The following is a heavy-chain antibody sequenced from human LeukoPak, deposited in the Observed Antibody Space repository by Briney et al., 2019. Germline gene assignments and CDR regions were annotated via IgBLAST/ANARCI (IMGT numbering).Heavy chain of an antibody. CDR2: IYTSGST. J-gene: IGHJ6*03. CDR1: GGSISSGTFY. V-gene: IGHV4-61*02. D-gene: IGHD6-13*01. Sequence: SQTLSLTCTVSGGSISSGTFYWSWIRQPAGKGLEWIGRIYTSGSTNYNPSLKSRVTISVDTSKNQFSLKLGSVTAADTAVYYCASSGYSSSWLTPYYMDVWGKGTTVTISS. CDR3: ASSGYSSSWLTPYYMDV.